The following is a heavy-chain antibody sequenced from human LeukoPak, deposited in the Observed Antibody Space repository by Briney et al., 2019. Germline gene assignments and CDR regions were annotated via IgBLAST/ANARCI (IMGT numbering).Heavy chain of an antibody. CDR1: GYTFTSYG. CDR3: ARDEVVPAAALGGDY. CDR2: ISAYNGNT. V-gene: IGHV1-18*01. Sequence: GASVKVSCKASGYTFTSYGISWVRQAPGQGLKWMGWISAYNGNTNYAQKLQGRVTMTTDTSTSTAYMELRSLRSDDTAVYYCARDEVVPAAALGGDYWGQGTLVTVSS. D-gene: IGHD2-2*01. J-gene: IGHJ4*02.